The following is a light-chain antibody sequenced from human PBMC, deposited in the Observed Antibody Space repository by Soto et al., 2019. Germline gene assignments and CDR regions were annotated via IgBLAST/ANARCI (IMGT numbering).Light chain of an antibody. CDR3: QQYGSSPMT. J-gene: IGKJ5*01. Sequence: EIVVAQSPATLSVSPGERATLSCRASQSVSSNYLAWYQQKPGQAPRLLIYGASSRATGIPDRFSGSGSGTDFTLTISRLEPEDFAVYYCQQYGSSPMTFGQGTRLEIK. CDR1: QSVSSNY. CDR2: GAS. V-gene: IGKV3-20*01.